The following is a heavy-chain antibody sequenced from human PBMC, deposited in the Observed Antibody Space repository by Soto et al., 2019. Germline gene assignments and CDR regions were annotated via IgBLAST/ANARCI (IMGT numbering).Heavy chain of an antibody. Sequence: QVQLVQSGAEVKKPGSSVKVSCKASGGTFSSYAISWVRQAPGQGLEWMGGIIPIFGTANYAQKFQGRVTSSADESTSTAYMELSSLRSEGTAVYYCATPGSPLDYYYGMDVWGQGTTVTVSS. J-gene: IGHJ6*02. CDR2: IIPIFGTA. CDR1: GGTFSSYA. V-gene: IGHV1-69*12. CDR3: ATPGSPLDYYYGMDV. D-gene: IGHD2-15*01.